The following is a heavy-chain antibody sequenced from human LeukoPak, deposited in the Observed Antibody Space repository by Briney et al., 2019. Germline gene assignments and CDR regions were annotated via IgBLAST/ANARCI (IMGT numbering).Heavy chain of an antibody. CDR3: AKDWRFGELLGYYYYYMDV. CDR2: IRYDGNNK. V-gene: IGHV3-30*02. J-gene: IGHJ6*03. Sequence: GGSLRLSCAASGFTFSSSGMHWVRQAPDKGLEWVAFIRYDGNNKYYADSVKGRFTISRDNSKNTLYLQMNSLRAEDTAVYYCAKDWRFGELLGYYYYYMDVWGKGTTVTISS. D-gene: IGHD3-10*01. CDR1: GFTFSSSG.